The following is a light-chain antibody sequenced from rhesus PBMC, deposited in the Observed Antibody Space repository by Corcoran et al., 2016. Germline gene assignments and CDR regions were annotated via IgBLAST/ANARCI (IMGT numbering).Light chain of an antibody. Sequence: DIQMTQSPSSLSASVGDRVTITCRASKDISSFLNWYHQKPGNAPKLLIFSAPRLESGVPSRFSGSGSGTEFTLTISSLQPEDFATYYCHQYNDLPWTFGQGTKVDIK. CDR3: HQYNDLPWT. V-gene: IGKV1-32*01. CDR2: SAP. CDR1: KDISSF. J-gene: IGKJ1*01.